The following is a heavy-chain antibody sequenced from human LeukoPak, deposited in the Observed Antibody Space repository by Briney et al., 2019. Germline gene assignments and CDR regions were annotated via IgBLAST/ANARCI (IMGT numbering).Heavy chain of an antibody. Sequence: SVKVSCKASGGTFSSYAISWVRQAPGQGLEWMGGIIPIFGTANYAQKFQGRVTITTDESTSTAYMELSSLRSEDTAVYYCARVRDRYGETDYWGQGALVTVSS. CDR2: IIPIFGTA. CDR1: GGTFSSYA. D-gene: IGHD3-10*01. V-gene: IGHV1-69*05. CDR3: ARVRDRYGETDY. J-gene: IGHJ4*02.